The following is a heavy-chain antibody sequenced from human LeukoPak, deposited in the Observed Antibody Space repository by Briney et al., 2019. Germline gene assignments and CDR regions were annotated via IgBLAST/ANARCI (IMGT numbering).Heavy chain of an antibody. D-gene: IGHD3-22*01. CDR1: GYTFTSYD. CDR2: MNPNSGNT. CDR3: ARVPGRGGGGYYFIKAIDY. V-gene: IGHV1-8*01. J-gene: IGHJ4*02. Sequence: GASVKVSCKASGYTFTSYDINWVRQATGQGLEWMGWMNPNSGNTGYAQKFQGRVTMTRNTSISTAYMELSSLRSEDTAVYYCARVPGRGGGGYYFIKAIDYWGQGTLVTVSS.